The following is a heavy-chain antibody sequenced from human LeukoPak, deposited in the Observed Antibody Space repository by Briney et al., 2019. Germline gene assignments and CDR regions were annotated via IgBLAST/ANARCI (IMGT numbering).Heavy chain of an antibody. CDR2: INSDGSST. CDR1: GFTFSSYW. V-gene: IGHV3-74*01. Sequence: PGGSLRLSYAVSGFTFSSYWMHWVRQAPGKGLVWVSRINSDGSSTSYADSVRGRFSISRDNAKNTLYLQMNSLRAEDTAVYYCARGLSGYASSLGYWGQGTLVTVSA. J-gene: IGHJ4*02. D-gene: IGHD6-6*01. CDR3: ARGLSGYASSLGY.